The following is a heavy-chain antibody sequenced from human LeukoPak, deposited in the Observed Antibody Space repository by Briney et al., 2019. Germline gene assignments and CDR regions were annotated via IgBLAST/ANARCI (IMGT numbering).Heavy chain of an antibody. CDR3: ARAHYYDSSGLDF. D-gene: IGHD3-22*01. V-gene: IGHV3-48*03. CDR2: ISSSGSTI. J-gene: IGHJ4*02. CDR1: GFTFSSYE. Sequence: GGSLRLSCAASGFTFSSYEMNWVRQAPGKGLEWVSYISSSGSTIYYADSLKGRFTIPRDNAKNSLYLQMNSLRAEDTAVYYCARAHYYDSSGLDFWGQGTLVTVSS.